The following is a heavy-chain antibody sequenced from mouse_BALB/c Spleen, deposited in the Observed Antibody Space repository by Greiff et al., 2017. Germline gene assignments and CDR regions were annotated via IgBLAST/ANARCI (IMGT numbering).Heavy chain of an antibody. Sequence: EVNVVESGGGLVKPGGSLKLSCAASGFAFSSYDMSWVRQTPEKRLEWVAYISSGGGSTYYPDTVKGRFTISRDNAKNTLYLQMSSLKSEDTAMYYCARHGLDAMDYWGQGTSVTVSS. CDR3: ARHGLDAMDY. CDR1: GFAFSSYD. V-gene: IGHV5-12-1*01. J-gene: IGHJ4*01. CDR2: ISSGGGST.